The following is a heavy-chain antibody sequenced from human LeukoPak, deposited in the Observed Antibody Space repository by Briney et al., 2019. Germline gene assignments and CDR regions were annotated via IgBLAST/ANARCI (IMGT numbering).Heavy chain of an antibody. CDR1: GFTFSSYA. CDR3: ARDLDYYGSGSYYSLGMDV. V-gene: IGHV3-30*04. J-gene: IGHJ6*04. D-gene: IGHD3-10*01. CDR2: ISYDGSNK. Sequence: GGSLRLSCAASGFTFSSYAMHWVRQAPGKGLEWVAVISYDGSNKYYADSVKGRFTISRDNSKNTLYLQMNSLRAEDTAVYYCARDLDYYGSGSYYSLGMDVWGKGTTVTVSS.